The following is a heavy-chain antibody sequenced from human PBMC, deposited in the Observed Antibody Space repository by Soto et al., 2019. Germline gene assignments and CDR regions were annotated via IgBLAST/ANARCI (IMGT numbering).Heavy chain of an antibody. CDR2: ISHDENKK. V-gene: IGHV3-30*03. D-gene: IGHD3-3*01. J-gene: IGHJ6*02. CDR3: TTLSITIFGVVLMDV. Sequence: GGSLRLSCAASGFTFSTYAMHWVRQAPGKGLKWVATISHDENKKSYADSVKGRFTISRDNSKNTLYLQMNSLKTEDTAVYYCTTLSITIFGVVLMDVWGQGTTVTVSS. CDR1: GFTFSTYA.